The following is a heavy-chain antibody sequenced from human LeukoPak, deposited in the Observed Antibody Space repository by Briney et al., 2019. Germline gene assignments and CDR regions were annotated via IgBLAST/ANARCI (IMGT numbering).Heavy chain of an antibody. Sequence: EASVKVSCKASGCTFTGYYMRWVRQAPGQGLEWMGWINPNNGGTNYAQKFQGRVTMTLDTSISTGYMELSRLRSDDTAIYFCARVDGGEWYYFDYWGQGTLVTVFS. CDR3: ARVDGGEWYYFDY. D-gene: IGHD2-8*02. V-gene: IGHV1-2*02. CDR1: GCTFTGYY. CDR2: INPNNGGT. J-gene: IGHJ4*02.